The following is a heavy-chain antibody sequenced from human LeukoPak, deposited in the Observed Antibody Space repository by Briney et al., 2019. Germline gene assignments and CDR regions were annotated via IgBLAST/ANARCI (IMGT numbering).Heavy chain of an antibody. CDR1: GFTFTTYW. D-gene: IGHD2-15*01. J-gene: IGHJ5*02. V-gene: IGHV3-74*01. CDR3: ARDALPIVVVVAATQLNWFDP. Sequence: GGSLRLSCAASGFTFTTYWMHWVRQAPGKGLVWVSHINSDGSITSYADSVKGRFTISRDNSKNTLYLQMSSLRAEDTAVYYCARDALPIVVVVAATQLNWFDPWGQGTLVTVSS. CDR2: INSDGSIT.